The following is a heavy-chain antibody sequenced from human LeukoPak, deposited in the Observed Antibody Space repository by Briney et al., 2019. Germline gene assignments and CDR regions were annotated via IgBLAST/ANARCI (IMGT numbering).Heavy chain of an antibody. J-gene: IGHJ6*03. Sequence: PGESLGLSCAASGFTFDDYGMSWVRQAPGKGLKWVSGTNWNAGSTGYADSVKGRFTISRDNAKKSMYLQMNSLRAWDTALYYCARELTTGIGYYYMDVWGKGTTVTVSS. D-gene: IGHD2-21*02. CDR1: GFTFDDYG. CDR2: TNWNAGST. CDR3: ARELTTGIGYYYMDV. V-gene: IGHV3-20*04.